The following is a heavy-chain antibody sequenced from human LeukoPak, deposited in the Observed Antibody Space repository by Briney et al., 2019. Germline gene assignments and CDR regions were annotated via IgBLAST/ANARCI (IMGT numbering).Heavy chain of an antibody. Sequence: GGSLRLSCAASGFTFSDYYMIWIRQAPGKGLEWVSYISHSGYTIYYADSVKGRFTISRDDAKNSLYLQMNSLRAEDTAVYYCASLSGTYYSGVGYWGQGTLVTVSS. D-gene: IGHD1-26*01. CDR2: ISHSGYTI. J-gene: IGHJ4*02. CDR1: GFTFSDYY. CDR3: ASLSGTYYSGVGY. V-gene: IGHV3-11*01.